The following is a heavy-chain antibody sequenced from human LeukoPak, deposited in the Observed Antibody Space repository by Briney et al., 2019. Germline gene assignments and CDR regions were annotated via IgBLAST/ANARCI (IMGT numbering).Heavy chain of an antibody. J-gene: IGHJ3*02. CDR1: GGSISSSSYY. D-gene: IGHD1-26*01. CDR3: AIDSGSYERTQDDAFDI. CDR2: IYYSGST. Sequence: SETLSLTCTVSGGSISSSSYYWGWIRQPPGKGLEWIGSIYYSGSTYYNPSLKSRVTISVDTSKNQFSLKLSSVTAADTAVYYCAIDSGSYERTQDDAFDIWGQGTMVTVSS. V-gene: IGHV4-39*02.